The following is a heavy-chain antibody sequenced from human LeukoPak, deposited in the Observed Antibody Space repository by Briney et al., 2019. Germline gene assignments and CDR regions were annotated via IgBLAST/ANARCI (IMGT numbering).Heavy chain of an antibody. CDR3: ARDLYDSSGYYYGY. J-gene: IGHJ4*02. V-gene: IGHV3-21*01. CDR2: ISSSSSYI. Sequence: GGSLRLSCAASGFTFSSYSMNWVRQAPGKGLEWFSSISSSSSYIYYADSVKGRFTISRDNAKNSLYLQMNSLRAEDTAVYYCARDLYDSSGYYYGYWGQGTLVTVSS. D-gene: IGHD3-22*01. CDR1: GFTFSSYS.